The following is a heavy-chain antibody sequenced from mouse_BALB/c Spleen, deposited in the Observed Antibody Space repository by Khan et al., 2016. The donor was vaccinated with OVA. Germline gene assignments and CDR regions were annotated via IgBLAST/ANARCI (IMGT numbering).Heavy chain of an antibody. CDR3: GRFFAQLDGSGWFGY. CDR1: GFNIKDTY. Sequence: VQLQQSGAELVKPGASVKLSCTASGFNIKDTYIHWVKQRPEQGLEWIGRIAPANGKTKNDPKFQDEATITAATSSNTAYLQLRRLTSEDTAGYYCGRFFAQLDGSGWFGYWGQGTLVTVAA. CDR2: IAPANGKT. J-gene: IGHJ3*01. V-gene: IGHV14-3*02. D-gene: IGHD2-12*01.